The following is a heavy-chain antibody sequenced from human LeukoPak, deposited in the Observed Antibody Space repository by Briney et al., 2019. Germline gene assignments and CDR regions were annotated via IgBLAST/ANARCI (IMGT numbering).Heavy chain of an antibody. CDR3: ARGTIRFGELSTPYDY. D-gene: IGHD3-10*01. CDR1: GGTFSSYA. J-gene: IGHJ4*02. V-gene: IGHV1-69*06. Sequence: ASVKVSCKASGGTFSSYAISWVRQAPGQGLEWMGGIIPIFGTANYALKFQGRVTITADKSTSTAYMELSSLRSEDTAVYYCARGTIRFGELSTPYDYWGQGTLVTVSS. CDR2: IIPIFGTA.